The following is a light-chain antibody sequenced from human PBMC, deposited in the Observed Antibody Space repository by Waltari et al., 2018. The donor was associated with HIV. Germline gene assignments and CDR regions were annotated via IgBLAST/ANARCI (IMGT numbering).Light chain of an antibody. V-gene: IGKV3-15*01. CDR2: GAS. CDR1: QSVSSN. Sequence: EIVMTQSPATLSVSPGERATLSCRASQSVSSNDLAWYQQKPGQAPRLLIYGASFRATGIPARFSGSGSGTEFTLTISSLQSEDFAVYYCQQYNSWPVTFGQGTKVDFK. CDR3: QQYNSWPVT. J-gene: IGKJ1*01.